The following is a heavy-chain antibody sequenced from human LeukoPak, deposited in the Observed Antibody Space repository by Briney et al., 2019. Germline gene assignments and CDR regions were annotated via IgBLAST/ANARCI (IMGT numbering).Heavy chain of an antibody. CDR1: GYTFTSYA. CDR2: INAGNGNT. D-gene: IGHD5-24*01. CDR3: ARCDVGDGYSHY. V-gene: IGHV1-3*01. J-gene: IGHJ4*02. Sequence: ASVTVSCKASGYTFTSYAMHWVRQAPGQRLEWMGWINAGNGNTKYSQKFQGRVTITRDTSASTAYMELSSLRSEDTAVYYCARCDVGDGYSHYWGQGTLVTVSS.